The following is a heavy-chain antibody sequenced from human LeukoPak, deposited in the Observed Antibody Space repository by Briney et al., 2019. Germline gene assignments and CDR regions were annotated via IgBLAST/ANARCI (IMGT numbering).Heavy chain of an antibody. Sequence: PGGSLRLSCAASGFTFSSYGMHWVRQAPGKGLEWVAFIRYDGSNKYYADSVKGRFTISRDNSKNTLYLQMNSLRAEDTAVYYCARALVVINIFDYWGQGTLVTVSS. J-gene: IGHJ4*02. CDR2: IRYDGSNK. CDR3: ARALVVINIFDY. V-gene: IGHV3-30*02. D-gene: IGHD3-22*01. CDR1: GFTFSSYG.